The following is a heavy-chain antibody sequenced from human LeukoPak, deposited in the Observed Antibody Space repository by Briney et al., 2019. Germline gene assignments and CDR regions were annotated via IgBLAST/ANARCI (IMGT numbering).Heavy chain of an antibody. CDR3: ARDRGLLYGSSGCLDS. CDR2: NNPSSGTT. Sequence: ASVKVSCKASGYTFSSYGISWVRQAPGQGLEWMGLNNPSSGTTSYAQKFQGRVTMTRDTSTSTVYMELSSLTSEDTAVYYCARDRGLLYGSSGCLDSWGQGTLVTVSS. V-gene: IGHV1-46*01. CDR1: GYTFSSYG. J-gene: IGHJ4*02. D-gene: IGHD6-19*01.